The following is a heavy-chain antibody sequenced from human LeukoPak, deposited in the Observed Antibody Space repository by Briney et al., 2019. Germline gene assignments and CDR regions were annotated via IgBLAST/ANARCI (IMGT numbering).Heavy chain of an antibody. CDR1: GFTFSSYA. D-gene: IGHD3-10*01. CDR2: ISSDGGST. Sequence: GGSLRLSCSASGFTFSSYAMHWVRQAPGKGLEYVSAISSDGGSTYYADSVKGRFTISRDNSKNTLYLQMNSLRAEDTAVYYCAREARGAFDIWGQGTMVTVSS. V-gene: IGHV3-64*04. CDR3: AREARGAFDI. J-gene: IGHJ3*02.